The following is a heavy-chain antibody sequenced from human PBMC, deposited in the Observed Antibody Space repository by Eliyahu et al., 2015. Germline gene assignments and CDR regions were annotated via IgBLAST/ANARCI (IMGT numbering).Heavy chain of an antibody. CDR1: GGTFSSYT. Sequence: QVQLVQSGAEVKKPGSSVKVSCKASGGTFSSYTISWVRQAPGQGLEWMGRIIPILGIANYAQKFQGRVTITADKSTSTAYMELSSLRSEDTAVYYCARGPPTTVTTNYYYYMDVWGKGTTVTVSS. J-gene: IGHJ6*03. D-gene: IGHD4-17*01. CDR2: IIPILGIA. CDR3: ARGPPTTVTTNYYYYMDV. V-gene: IGHV1-69*02.